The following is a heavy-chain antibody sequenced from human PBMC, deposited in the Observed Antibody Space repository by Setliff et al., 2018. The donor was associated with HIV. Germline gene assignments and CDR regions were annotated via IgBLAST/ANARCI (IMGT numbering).Heavy chain of an antibody. J-gene: IGHJ3*02. Sequence: PGGSLRLSCAASGFRFNIYAMTWVRQAPGKGLQWVSSISGSGSTTNYADSVKGRFTISRDNARNSLYLEMSTLRAEDTALYYCARSRSTRDAFDTWGRGTMVTVS. V-gene: IGHV3-23*01. CDR1: GFRFNIYA. CDR2: ISGSGSTT. CDR3: ARSRSTRDAFDT. D-gene: IGHD2-2*01.